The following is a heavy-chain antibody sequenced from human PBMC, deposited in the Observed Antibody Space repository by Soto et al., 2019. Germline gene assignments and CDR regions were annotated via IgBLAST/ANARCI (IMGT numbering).Heavy chain of an antibody. D-gene: IGHD3-3*01. CDR3: ATTAGHTLRFLDPYYFDY. V-gene: IGHV3-23*01. CDR1: GFTFKNYA. CDR2: VSGSGSST. J-gene: IGHJ4*02. Sequence: PGGSLRLSCAASGFTFKNYAMTWVRQAPGMGLEWVSTVSGSGSSTYYADSVKGRFTISRDNSKNTLYLQMNSLRAEDTAVYYCATTAGHTLRFLDPYYFDYWGQGTLVTVSS.